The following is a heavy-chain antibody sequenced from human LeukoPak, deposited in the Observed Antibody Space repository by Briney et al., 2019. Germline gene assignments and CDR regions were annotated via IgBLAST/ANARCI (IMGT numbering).Heavy chain of an antibody. J-gene: IGHJ4*02. CDR3: ATLSGQDGY. V-gene: IGHV4-34*01. CDR1: GGSFSGYY. CDR2: INHSGST. Sequence: SETLSLTCAFYGGSFSGYYWSWIRQPPGKGLEWIGEINHSGSTNYNPSLKSRVTISVDTSKNQFSLKLSSVTAADTAVYYCATLSGQDGYWGQGTLVTVSS. D-gene: IGHD2/OR15-2a*01.